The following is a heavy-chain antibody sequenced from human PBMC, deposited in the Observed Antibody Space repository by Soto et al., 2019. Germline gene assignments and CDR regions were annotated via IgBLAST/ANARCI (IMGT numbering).Heavy chain of an antibody. J-gene: IGHJ4*02. V-gene: IGHV4-59*08. CDR2: IYYSGST. CDR1: GGSISSYY. Sequence: SETLSLTYTVSGGSISSYYWSWIRQPPGKGLEWIGYIYYSGSTNYNPSLKSRVTISVDTSKNQFSLKLSSVTAADTAVYYCARGVATFVDYWGQGTLVTVSS. D-gene: IGHD5-12*01. CDR3: ARGVATFVDY.